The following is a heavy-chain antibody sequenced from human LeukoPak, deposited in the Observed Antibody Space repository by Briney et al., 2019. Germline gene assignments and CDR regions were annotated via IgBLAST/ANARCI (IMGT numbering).Heavy chain of an antibody. D-gene: IGHD3-9*01. Sequence: ASVKVSCKASGYTFTSYDINWVRQATGQGLEWMGWMNPNSGNTGYAQKLQGRVTMTRNTSISTAYMELSSLRSEDTAVYYCARSWATYYDILTGYYYYYYYGMDVWGQGTTVTVSS. V-gene: IGHV1-8*01. CDR2: MNPNSGNT. CDR1: GYTFTSYD. CDR3: ARSWATYYDILTGYYYYYYYGMDV. J-gene: IGHJ6*02.